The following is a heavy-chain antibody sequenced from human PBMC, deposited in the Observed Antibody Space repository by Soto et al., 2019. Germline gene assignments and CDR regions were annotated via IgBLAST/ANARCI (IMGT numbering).Heavy chain of an antibody. CDR2: IYSGST. CDR3: ARLVATVAFDF. D-gene: IGHD5-12*01. J-gene: IGHJ3*01. Sequence: SETLSLTCTVPGGSISSYHWSWIRQPPGKGLEWIAYIYSGSTNYNPSLKSRVTMSGDASKSQLSLKLSSVTAADTAVYYCARLVATVAFDFWGQGTMVTVSS. V-gene: IGHV4-59*08. CDR1: GGSISSYH.